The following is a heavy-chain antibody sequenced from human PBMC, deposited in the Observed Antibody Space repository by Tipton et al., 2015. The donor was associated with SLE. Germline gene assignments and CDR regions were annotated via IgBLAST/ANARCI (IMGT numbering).Heavy chain of an antibody. V-gene: IGHV4-4*07. CDR1: GGSISSYY. J-gene: IGHJ4*02. CDR2: MYSSGST. Sequence: TLSLTCTVSGGSISSYYWSWIRQPAGKGLEWIGRMYSSGSTNYNPPLKSRVTISLEKSKNQFSLKLSSVTAADTAVYYCGKYDYDSTGVQAVHYWGQGTLLTVSS. CDR3: GKYDYDSTGVQAVHY. D-gene: IGHD3-22*01.